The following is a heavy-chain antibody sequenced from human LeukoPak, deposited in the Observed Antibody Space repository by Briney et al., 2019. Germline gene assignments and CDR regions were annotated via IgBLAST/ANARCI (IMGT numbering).Heavy chain of an antibody. V-gene: IGHV4-39*01. Sequence: PSETLSLTCTVSGDSISSHSYFWGWIRQPPGKGLEWIGNIHYIGSTYYNPSLKSRVTISVDTSMNQFSLKLSSVTAADTAVYYCAKTLPYSGGWRATFDFWGQGTLVTVSS. CDR2: IHYIGST. CDR1: GDSISSHSYF. J-gene: IGHJ4*02. CDR3: AKTLPYSGGWRATFDF. D-gene: IGHD6-19*01.